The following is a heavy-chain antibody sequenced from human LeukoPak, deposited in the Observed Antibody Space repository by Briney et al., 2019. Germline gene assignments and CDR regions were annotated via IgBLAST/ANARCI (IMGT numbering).Heavy chain of an antibody. J-gene: IGHJ4*02. Sequence: SGPTLVKPTQTLTLTCTFSGFSLTTSGVGVGWIRQPPGKALEWLALIYWDNNKLYSPSLKSRLTIAKDTSKNQVVLTMTNMDPVDTATYSCAHYGDYRFLYYFDYWGQGTLVTVSS. D-gene: IGHD4-17*01. CDR3: AHYGDYRFLYYFDY. V-gene: IGHV2-5*02. CDR2: IYWDNNK. CDR1: GFSLTTSGVG.